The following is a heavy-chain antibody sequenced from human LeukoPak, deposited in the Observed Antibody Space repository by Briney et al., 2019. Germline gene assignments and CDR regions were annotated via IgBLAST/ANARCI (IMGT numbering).Heavy chain of an antibody. CDR1: VYTFTSYD. D-gene: IGHD6-19*01. V-gene: IGHV1-8*01. CDR2: MNPNSGNT. Sequence: ASVKVSCKASVYTFTSYDINWVRQATGQGLEWMGWMNPNSGNTGYAQKFQGRVTMTRNTSISTAYMELSSLRSEDTAVYYCTISAVAGTYYYYYMDVWGKGTTVTISS. CDR3: TISAVAGTYYYYYMDV. J-gene: IGHJ6*03.